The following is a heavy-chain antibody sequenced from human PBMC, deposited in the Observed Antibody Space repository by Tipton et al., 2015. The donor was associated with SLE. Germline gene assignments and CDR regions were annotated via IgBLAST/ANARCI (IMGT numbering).Heavy chain of an antibody. V-gene: IGHV3-7*01. Sequence: SLRLSCAGSGFIFSSYWMSWVRHAPGKGLEWVANIRQDAVETYYMDSVKGRFSIFRDNDRNSVYLQMNSLRAEDTAVYYCARGGGSTDYWGQGTLVTVSS. CDR3: ARGGGSTDY. CDR1: GFIFSSYW. D-gene: IGHD1-26*01. CDR2: IRQDAVET. J-gene: IGHJ4*02.